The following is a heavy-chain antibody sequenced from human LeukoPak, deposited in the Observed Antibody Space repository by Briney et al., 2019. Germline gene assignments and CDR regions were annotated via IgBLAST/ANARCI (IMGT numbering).Heavy chain of an antibody. Sequence: GGSLRLSCAVSGFIVSNNYMNWVRQAPGKGLEWVSLLYSAGATYYADSVKGRFTLSRDNSRNTLYLQMNSLTAEDTAVYYCAKDWVITMVRGYYFDYWGQGTLVTVSS. CDR1: GFIVSNNY. D-gene: IGHD3-10*01. CDR2: LYSAGAT. J-gene: IGHJ4*02. CDR3: AKDWVITMVRGYYFDY. V-gene: IGHV3-53*01.